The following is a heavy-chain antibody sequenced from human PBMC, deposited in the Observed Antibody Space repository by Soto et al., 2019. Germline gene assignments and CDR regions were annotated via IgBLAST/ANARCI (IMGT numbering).Heavy chain of an antibody. J-gene: IGHJ4*02. Sequence: EVQLVESGGGLVQPGRSLRLSCAASGFTFDDYAMHWVRQGPGKGLEWVSRISWNSGNLGYADSVKGRFTISRDNAKNSLYLQMNSRRGEDTALYYCAKGASTTVFAFNDYWGQGTLVTVSS. CDR3: AKGASTTVFAFNDY. CDR1: GFTFDDYA. CDR2: ISWNSGNL. D-gene: IGHD4-17*01. V-gene: IGHV3-9*01.